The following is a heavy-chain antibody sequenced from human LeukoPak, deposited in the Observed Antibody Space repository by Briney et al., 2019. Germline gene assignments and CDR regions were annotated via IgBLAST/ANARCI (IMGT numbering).Heavy chain of an antibody. CDR1: GGSISSSNW. D-gene: IGHD3-9*01. Sequence: SETLSLTCAVSGGSISSSNWWSWVCQPPGKGLEWIGEIYHSGSTNYNPSLKSRVTISVDKSKNQFSLKLSSVTAADTAVYYCASLIRYDILTGYSDFDYWGQGTLVTVSS. V-gene: IGHV4-4*02. CDR2: IYHSGST. CDR3: ASLIRYDILTGYSDFDY. J-gene: IGHJ4*02.